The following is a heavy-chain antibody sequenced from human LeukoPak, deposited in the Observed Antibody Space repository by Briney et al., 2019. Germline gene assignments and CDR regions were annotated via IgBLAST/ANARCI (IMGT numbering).Heavy chain of an antibody. Sequence: GGSLRLSCAASGFTFSSYAMSWVRQAPGKGLEWVSAISGSGGSTYYSDSMKGRFTISRDNSKNTLYLQMNSLRAEDTAVYYCENSVDSSGYYWVYWGQGTLVTVSS. V-gene: IGHV3-23*01. CDR3: ENSVDSSGYYWVY. D-gene: IGHD3-22*01. J-gene: IGHJ4*02. CDR2: ISGSGGST. CDR1: GFTFSSYA.